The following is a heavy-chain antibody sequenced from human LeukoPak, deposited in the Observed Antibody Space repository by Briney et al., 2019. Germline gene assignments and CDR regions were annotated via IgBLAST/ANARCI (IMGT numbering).Heavy chain of an antibody. J-gene: IGHJ1*01. CDR2: INPSGGST. V-gene: IGHV1-46*01. Sequence: GASVKVSCKASGYTFTSYYMHRVRQAPGQGLEWMGIINPSGGSTSYAQKFQGRVTMTRDTSTSTVYMELSSLRSEDTAVYYCAREGVPAANSAEYFQHWGQGTLVTVPS. CDR1: GYTFTSYY. D-gene: IGHD2-2*01. CDR3: AREGVPAANSAEYFQH.